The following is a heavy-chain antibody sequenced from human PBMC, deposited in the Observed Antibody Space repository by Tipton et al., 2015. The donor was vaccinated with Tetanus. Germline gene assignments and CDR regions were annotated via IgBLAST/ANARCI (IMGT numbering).Heavy chain of an antibody. CDR3: ARESSYYMDV. V-gene: IGHV4-59*12. D-gene: IGHD3-16*02. J-gene: IGHJ6*03. CDR1: GGSITSYY. CDR2: IYDSYDSGST. Sequence: TLSLTCTVSGGSITSYYWTWIRQSPGKGLEWIGYIYDSYDSGSTKYNPSLKSRVTISVNTSKNQFSLKLSSVTAADTAVYYCARESSYYMDVWGKGTTVTVSS.